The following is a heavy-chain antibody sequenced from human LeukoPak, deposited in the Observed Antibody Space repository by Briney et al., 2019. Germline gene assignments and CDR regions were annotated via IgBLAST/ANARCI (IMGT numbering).Heavy chain of an antibody. CDR3: AREGYYGSGSYYKDQIYYFDY. D-gene: IGHD3-10*01. J-gene: IGHJ4*02. V-gene: IGHV4-31*03. CDR2: IYDSGST. CDR1: GGSISSGGYY. Sequence: SETLSLTCTVSGGSISSGGYYWSWIRQHPGKCLEWIGYIYDSGSTYYNPSLKSRVTISVDTSKNQFSLKLSSVTAADTAVYYCAREGYYGSGSYYKDQIYYFDYWGQGTLVTVSS.